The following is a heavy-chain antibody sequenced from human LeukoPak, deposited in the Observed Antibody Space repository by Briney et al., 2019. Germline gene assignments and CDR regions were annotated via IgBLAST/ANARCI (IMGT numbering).Heavy chain of an antibody. CDR2: INSDGSAT. D-gene: IGHD3-16*02. Sequence: GGSLRLSCAASGFTFGSPWMHWVRQAPGKGLVWVSRINSDGSATAYADSVKGRFTISRDNAENTLYLQTNSLRAEDTAVYYCARGTAGYHSSYFDYWGQGTLVTVSS. V-gene: IGHV3-74*01. CDR1: GFTFGSPW. CDR3: ARGTAGYHSSYFDY. J-gene: IGHJ4*02.